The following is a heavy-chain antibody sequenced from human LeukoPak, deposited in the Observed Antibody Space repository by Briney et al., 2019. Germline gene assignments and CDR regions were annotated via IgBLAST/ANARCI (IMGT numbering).Heavy chain of an antibody. CDR3: VRISTSVAGADY. CDR1: GFTFSTSW. J-gene: IGHJ4*02. Sequence: PGGSLRLSCGASGFTFSTSWMSWVRQAPGKGLEWVANIMRDGSETYYVDSVKGRFTISRENTKNLLFLQMDSLRAEDTAVYFCVRISTSVAGADYWGQGTLVTVSS. V-gene: IGHV3-7*01. D-gene: IGHD6-19*01. CDR2: IMRDGSET.